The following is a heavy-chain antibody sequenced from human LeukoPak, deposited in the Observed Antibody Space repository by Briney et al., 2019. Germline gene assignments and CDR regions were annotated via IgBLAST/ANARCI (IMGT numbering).Heavy chain of an antibody. D-gene: IGHD6-19*01. Sequence: SETLSLTCTVSGGSISSSSYYWGWIRQPPGKGLEWIGSIYYSGSTYYNPSLKSRVTISVDTSKNQFSLKLSSVTAADTAVYYCARVLRIFDRVTVAGSKFDPWGQGTLVIVSS. J-gene: IGHJ5*02. V-gene: IGHV4-39*01. CDR2: IYYSGST. CDR1: GGSISSSSYY. CDR3: ARVLRIFDRVTVAGSKFDP.